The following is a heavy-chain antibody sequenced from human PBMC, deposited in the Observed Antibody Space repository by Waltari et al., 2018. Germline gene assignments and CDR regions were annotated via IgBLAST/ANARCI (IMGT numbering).Heavy chain of an antibody. CDR1: GGSFSGYY. Sequence: LLKPSETLSLTCAVYGGSFSGYYWSWIRQPPGTGLEWIGEINHSGSTNYNPSLKSRVTISVDTSKNQFSLKLSSVTAADTAVYYCASSSSGYSYYYYYYYMDVWGKGTTVTVSS. CDR2: INHSGST. D-gene: IGHD3-22*01. J-gene: IGHJ6*03. V-gene: IGHV4-34*01. CDR3: ASSSSGYSYYYYYYYMDV.